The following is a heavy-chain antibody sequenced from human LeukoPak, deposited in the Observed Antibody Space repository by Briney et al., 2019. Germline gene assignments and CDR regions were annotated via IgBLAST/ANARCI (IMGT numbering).Heavy chain of an antibody. D-gene: IGHD2/OR15-2a*01. V-gene: IGHV3-7*01. CDR3: ARDANLRGYNSWFDP. CDR2: INQDGNEK. Sequence: GGSLRLSCEGSGFNFNSHWMSWVRQAPGKGPEWVTNINQDGNEKYYAGSVKGRFTVSRDNVKKSVYLQMDNVRADDTGVYYCARDANLRGYNSWFDPWGQGTLVTVS. CDR1: GFNFNSHW. J-gene: IGHJ5*02.